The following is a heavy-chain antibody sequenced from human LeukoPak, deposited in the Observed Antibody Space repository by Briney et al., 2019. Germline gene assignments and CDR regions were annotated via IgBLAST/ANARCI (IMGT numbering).Heavy chain of an antibody. V-gene: IGHV1-18*01. CDR2: ISVNSGKT. CDR1: GYTFSTYG. CDR3: ARNAGSYFEFAP. D-gene: IGHD1-26*01. J-gene: IGHJ5*02. Sequence: EASVKVSCKTSGYTFSTYGLSWVRQAPGQGLEWMGWISVNSGKTHYAQKFQDRVTLTTDTSSTTAFMELRSLRSDDTAMYYCARNAGSYFEFAPWGQGTLVTVSS.